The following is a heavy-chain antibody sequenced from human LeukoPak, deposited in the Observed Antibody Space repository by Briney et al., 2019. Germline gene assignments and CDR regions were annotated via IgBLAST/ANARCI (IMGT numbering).Heavy chain of an antibody. CDR2: IYYSGST. CDR3: ARGDSSGWYNYYYYYMDV. Sequence: PETLSLTCTVSGGSISSYYWSWIRQPPGKGLEWIGYIYYSGSTNYNPSLKSRVTISVDTSKNQFSLKLSSVTAADTAVYYCARGDSSGWYNYYYYYMDVWGKGTTVTVSS. D-gene: IGHD6-19*01. J-gene: IGHJ6*03. CDR1: GGSISSYY. V-gene: IGHV4-59*01.